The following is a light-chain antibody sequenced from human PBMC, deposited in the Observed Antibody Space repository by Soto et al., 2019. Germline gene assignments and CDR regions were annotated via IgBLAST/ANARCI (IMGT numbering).Light chain of an antibody. J-gene: IGLJ2*01. Sequence: QSVLTQPPSASRAPGQRVTISCSGSSSNIGSNAVNWYQQLPGTAPKLLIFSNSQRPSGVPDRFSGSSSGTSASLAIGGLQSEDEADYYCAAWDDTLNGQVFGGGTKLTVL. CDR3: AAWDDTLNGQV. CDR1: SSNIGSNA. CDR2: SNS. V-gene: IGLV1-44*01.